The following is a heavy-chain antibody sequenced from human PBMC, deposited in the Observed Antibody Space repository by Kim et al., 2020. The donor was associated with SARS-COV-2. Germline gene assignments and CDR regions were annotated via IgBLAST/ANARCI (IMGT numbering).Heavy chain of an antibody. D-gene: IGHD6-19*01. V-gene: IGHV1-18*01. J-gene: IGHJ4*02. CDR3: ARDLGTVSSGRTYYFDY. CDR1: GYTFTSYG. Sequence: ASVKVSCKASGYTFTSYGISWVRQAPGQGLEWMGWISAYNGNTNYAQKLQGRVTMTTDTSTSTAYMELRSLRSDDTAVYYCARDLGTVSSGRTYYFDYWGQGTRVTVSS. CDR2: ISAYNGNT.